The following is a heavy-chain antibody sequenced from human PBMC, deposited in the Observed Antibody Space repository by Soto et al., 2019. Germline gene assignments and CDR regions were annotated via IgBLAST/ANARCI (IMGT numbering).Heavy chain of an antibody. J-gene: IGHJ5*02. D-gene: IGHD2-2*01. V-gene: IGHV3-21*01. CDR3: ARGHIVVVPAAMWFDP. Sequence: GGSLRLSCAASGFTFSSYSMNWVRQAPGKGLEWVSSISSSSSYIYYADSVKGRFTISRDNAKNSLYLQMNSLRAEDTAVYYCARGHIVVVPAAMWFDPWGQGTLVTVSS. CDR1: GFTFSSYS. CDR2: ISSSSSYI.